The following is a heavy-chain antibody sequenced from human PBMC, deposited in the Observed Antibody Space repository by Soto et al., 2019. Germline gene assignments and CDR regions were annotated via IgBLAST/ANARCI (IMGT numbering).Heavy chain of an antibody. D-gene: IGHD1-26*01. Sequence: SETLSLTCTVSGGSISSYYWSWIRQPPGKGLEWIGYIYYSGSTNYNPSLKSRVTISVDTSKNQFSLKLSSVTAADTAVYYCARLSGSYYFDYWGQGTLVTVSS. J-gene: IGHJ4*02. CDR3: ARLSGSYYFDY. CDR2: IYYSGST. CDR1: GGSISSYY. V-gene: IGHV4-59*08.